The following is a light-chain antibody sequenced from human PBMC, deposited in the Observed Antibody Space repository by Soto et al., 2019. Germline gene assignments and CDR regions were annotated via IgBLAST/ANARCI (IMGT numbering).Light chain of an antibody. J-gene: IGKJ5*01. CDR3: QQRSNWIT. Sequence: EIVLTQSPATLSMSPGERATLSCRASQSVSSYLAWYQQKPGQAPRLLIYDASNRATGIPARFSGSGSGTDITLPISSLEPEDFAVYYCQQRSNWITFGQGTRLEI. CDR1: QSVSSY. CDR2: DAS. V-gene: IGKV3-11*01.